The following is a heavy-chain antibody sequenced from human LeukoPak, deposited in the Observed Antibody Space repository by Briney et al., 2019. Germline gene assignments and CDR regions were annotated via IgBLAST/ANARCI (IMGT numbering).Heavy chain of an antibody. J-gene: IGHJ6*03. D-gene: IGHD1-1*01. CDR3: AKTAGNYNYYYYYMDV. Sequence: GGSLRLSCAASGFTFSSYGMHWVRQAPGKGLEWVAFIRYDGSNKYYADSVKGRFTIPRDNSKNTLYLQMNSLRAEDTAVYYCAKTAGNYNYYYYYMDVWGKGTTVTVSS. CDR2: IRYDGSNK. CDR1: GFTFSSYG. V-gene: IGHV3-30*02.